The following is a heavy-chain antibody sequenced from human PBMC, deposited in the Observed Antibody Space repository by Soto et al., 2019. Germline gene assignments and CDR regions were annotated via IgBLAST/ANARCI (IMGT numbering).Heavy chain of an antibody. CDR1: GFTFDEYA. Sequence: RLSCAASGFTFDEYAMHWVRQAPGKGLEWVSGISWNSGSIGYADSVKGRITISRDNAKNSLYLQMNSLRAEDTALYYCAKDANDFWSGYYYYFDSWGQGALVTVSS. D-gene: IGHD3-3*01. J-gene: IGHJ4*02. V-gene: IGHV3-9*01. CDR2: ISWNSGSI. CDR3: AKDANDFWSGYYYYFDS.